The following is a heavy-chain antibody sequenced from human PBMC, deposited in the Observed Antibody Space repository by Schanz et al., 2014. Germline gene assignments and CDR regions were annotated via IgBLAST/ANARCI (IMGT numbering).Heavy chain of an antibody. V-gene: IGHV3-23*05. CDR2: VSSRSDEI. D-gene: IGHD2-2*03. Sequence: EVQLLESGGGLVQPGGSLRLSCSASTFTFDHYAMTWVRQAPGKGLEWVAAVSSRSDEIKYADSVRGRFTISRDNSKSTLYVEMNSLRVEDTAVYYCARAGYCTSVSCSLFVSDYWGQGTLVTVSS. CDR3: ARAGYCTSVSCSLFVSDY. CDR1: TFTFDHYA. J-gene: IGHJ4*02.